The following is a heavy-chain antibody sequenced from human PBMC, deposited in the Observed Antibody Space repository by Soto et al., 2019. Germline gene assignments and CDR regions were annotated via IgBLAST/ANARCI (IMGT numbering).Heavy chain of an antibody. CDR2: INGDGSFT. CDR3: ARVGGGSGNFAY. D-gene: IGHD3-10*01. J-gene: IGHJ4*02. CDR1: GFSFSNYW. V-gene: IGHV3-74*01. Sequence: EVQLVESGGGLVQPGGSLRLSSGAFGFSFSNYWMHWVRQAPGEGLVWVSRINGDGSFTRFADSVKGRFTISRDNAKNTVHLQMNSLRVEDTAVYYCARVGGGSGNFAYWGQGTLVTVSS.